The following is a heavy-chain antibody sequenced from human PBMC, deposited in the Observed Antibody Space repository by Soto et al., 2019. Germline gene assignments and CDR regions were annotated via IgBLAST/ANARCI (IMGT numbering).Heavy chain of an antibody. CDR2: ISYDGSNK. D-gene: IGHD1-26*01. CDR3: VKDRDSRSYIFDY. CDR1: GFTFSSYG. V-gene: IGHV3-30*18. J-gene: IGHJ4*02. Sequence: QVQLVESGGGVVQPGRSLRLSCAASGFTFSSYGMHWVRQAPGKGLEWVAVISYDGSNKYYADSVKGRFTISRDNSKNTLYLQMNSMRAEDTAVYYCVKDRDSRSYIFDYWGQGTLVTVSS.